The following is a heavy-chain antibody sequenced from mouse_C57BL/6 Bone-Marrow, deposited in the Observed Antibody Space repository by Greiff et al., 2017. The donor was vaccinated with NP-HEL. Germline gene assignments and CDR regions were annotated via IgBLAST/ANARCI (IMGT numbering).Heavy chain of an antibody. D-gene: IGHD1-1*01. CDR3: ARSNYYGSSSFYAMDY. J-gene: IGHJ4*01. CDR1: GYTFTSYT. V-gene: IGHV1-4*01. CDR2: INPSSGYT. Sequence: VQLQQSGAELARPGASVKMSCKASGYTFTSYTMHWVKQRPGQGLEWIGYINPSSGYTKYNQKFKDKATLTADKSSSTAYMQLSSLTSEDSAVYYCARSNYYGSSSFYAMDYWGQGTSVTVSS.